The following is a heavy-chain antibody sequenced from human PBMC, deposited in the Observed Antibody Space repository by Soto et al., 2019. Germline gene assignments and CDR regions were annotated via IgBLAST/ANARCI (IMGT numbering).Heavy chain of an antibody. CDR2: IWYDGSNK. J-gene: IGHJ6*02. Sequence: QVQLVESGGGVVQPGRSLRLSCAASGFTFSSYGMHWVRQAPGKGLEWVAVIWYDGSNKYYADSVKGRFTISRDNSKNTLYLQMNSLRAEDTAVYYCARDTARDKVRIYYGMDVWGQGTTVPVSS. V-gene: IGHV3-33*01. CDR1: GFTFSSYG. D-gene: IGHD3-10*01. CDR3: ARDTARDKVRIYYGMDV.